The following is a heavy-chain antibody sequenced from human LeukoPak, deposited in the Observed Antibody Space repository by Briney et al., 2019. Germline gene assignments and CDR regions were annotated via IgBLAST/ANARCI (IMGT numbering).Heavy chain of an antibody. Sequence: GGSLRLSCAASGFTFSSFWMSGVRKAPGKGREWVANIRQEGSEKYYVDSVKGRFTISRDNAKNSLYLQMNSLRAEDTAVYYCARGPQGPRWDFWSGYYLFDYWGQGTLVTVSS. D-gene: IGHD3-3*01. V-gene: IGHV3-7*01. CDR3: ARGPQGPRWDFWSGYYLFDY. CDR2: IRQEGSEK. J-gene: IGHJ4*02. CDR1: GFTFSSFW.